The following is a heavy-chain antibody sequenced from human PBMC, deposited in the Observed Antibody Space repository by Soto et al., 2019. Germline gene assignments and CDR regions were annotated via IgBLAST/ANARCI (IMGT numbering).Heavy chain of an antibody. CDR2: INPGNGNT. CDR1: GYIFANYP. V-gene: IGHV1-3*01. CDR3: ARVVTDFSGSGDQWFGP. J-gene: IGHJ5*02. D-gene: IGHD3-10*01. Sequence: ASVKVSCKASGYIFANYPMQWVRQAPGQGLEWMGWINPGNGNTKYSQKFQGRVTITRDTSATTVYMELSSLTSKDTAMYYCARVVTDFSGSGDQWFGPWGQGTRITVSS.